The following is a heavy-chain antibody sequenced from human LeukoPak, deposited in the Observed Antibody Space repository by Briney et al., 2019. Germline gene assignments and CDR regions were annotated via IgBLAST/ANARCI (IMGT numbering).Heavy chain of an antibody. CDR1: GGTFSSYA. CDR2: IIRILGIA. Sequence: GASVKLSCKASGGTFSSYAVSWVRQASGRGREWMGRIIRILGIANYAQKCQGRVTNTADKSTSTAYMELSSLRSEDKAVYYCARGSITMVRGVRNNDYWGQGTMVTVSS. J-gene: IGHJ4*02. V-gene: IGHV1-69*04. CDR3: ARGSITMVRGVRNNDY. D-gene: IGHD3-10*01.